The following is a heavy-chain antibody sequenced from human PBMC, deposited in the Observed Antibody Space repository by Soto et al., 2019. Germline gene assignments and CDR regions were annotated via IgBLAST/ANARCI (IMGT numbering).Heavy chain of an antibody. J-gene: IGHJ6*02. D-gene: IGHD3-3*01. CDR3: ARTPFITIFGVVSGRGMDV. Sequence: SETLSLTCTVSGGSIRSYCWTWIRQPPGEGLEWIGYIYYSGSTNYNPSLKSRVTISVDTSKNQFSLKLSSVTAADTAVYYCARTPFITIFGVVSGRGMDVWGQGTTVTVSS. CDR1: GGSIRSYC. V-gene: IGHV4-59*12. CDR2: IYYSGST.